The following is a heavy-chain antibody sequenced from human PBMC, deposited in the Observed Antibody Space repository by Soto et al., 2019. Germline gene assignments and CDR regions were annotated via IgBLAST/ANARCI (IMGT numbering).Heavy chain of an antibody. V-gene: IGHV3-53*01. CDR1: GFTVSSNY. D-gene: IGHD4-17*01. CDR3: ARVRYGSQDY. CDR2: IYSGGST. J-gene: IGHJ4*02. Sequence: GGSLRLSCAASGFTVSSNYMSWVRQAPGKGLEWVSVIYSGGSTYYADSVKGRFTISRDNSKNTLYLQMNSPRAEDTAVYYCARVRYGSQDYWGQGTLVTVSS.